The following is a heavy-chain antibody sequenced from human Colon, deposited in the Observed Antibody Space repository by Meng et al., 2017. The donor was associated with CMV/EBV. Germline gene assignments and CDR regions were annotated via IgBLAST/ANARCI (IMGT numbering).Heavy chain of an antibody. V-gene: IGHV3-48*04. CDR2: ISSSSSTI. D-gene: IGHD2-21*01. CDR1: GFTFSSYS. J-gene: IGHJ4*02. CDR3: ARRRLYCDGSGCLHYYFDS. Sequence: GESLKISCAASGFTFSSYSMNWVRQAPGKGLEWVSYISSSSSTIYYADSVEGRFTISRDNAKKSLYLQIDSLRAEDTALYYCARRRLYCDGSGCLHYYFDSMGQGTLVTVSS.